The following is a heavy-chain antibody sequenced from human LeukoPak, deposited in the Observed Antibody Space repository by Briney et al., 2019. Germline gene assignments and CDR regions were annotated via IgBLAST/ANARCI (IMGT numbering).Heavy chain of an antibody. CDR3: ARPGGPSWNDAFDI. CDR2: IIAIFGTA. CDR1: GGTFSSYA. J-gene: IGHJ3*02. V-gene: IGHV1-69*13. D-gene: IGHD2-2*01. Sequence: SVKVSCKASGGTFSSYAISWVRQAPGRGLEWMGGIIAIFGTANYAQKFQGRVTITADESTSTAYMELSSLRSEDTAVYYCARPGGPSWNDAFDIWGQGTMVTVSS.